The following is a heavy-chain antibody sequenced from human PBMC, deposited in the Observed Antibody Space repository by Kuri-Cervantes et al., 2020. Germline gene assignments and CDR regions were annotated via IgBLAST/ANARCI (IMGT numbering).Heavy chain of an antibody. CDR1: GFSFSSYA. D-gene: IGHD4-17*01. CDR2: ISYDGSNK. CDR3: AKDRSWTTVTTGAFDI. Sequence: GESLKISCAASGFSFSSYAMYWVRQAPGKGLEWVAVISYDGSNKYYADSVKGRFTISRDNSKNTLYLQMNSLRAEDTAVYYCAKDRSWTTVTTGAFDIWGQGTMVTVSS. J-gene: IGHJ3*02. V-gene: IGHV3-30*04.